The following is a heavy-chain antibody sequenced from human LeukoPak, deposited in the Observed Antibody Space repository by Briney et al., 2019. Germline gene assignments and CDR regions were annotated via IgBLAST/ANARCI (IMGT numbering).Heavy chain of an antibody. D-gene: IGHD1-14*01. CDR2: IKQDGSEK. CDR3: ARVTSGLNWFDP. Sequence: PGGSLRLSCAASGFTLSSYYMSWVRQAPGKGLEWVANIKQDGSEKYYVDSVKGRFTISRENAENSLYLQMNNLRAEDTAVYYCARVTSGLNWFDPWGQGTLVTVSS. J-gene: IGHJ5*02. V-gene: IGHV3-7*01. CDR1: GFTLSSYY.